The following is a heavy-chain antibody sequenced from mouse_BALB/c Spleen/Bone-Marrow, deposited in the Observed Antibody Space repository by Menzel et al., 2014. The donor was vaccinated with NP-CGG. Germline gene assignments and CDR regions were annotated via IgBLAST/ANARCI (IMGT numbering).Heavy chain of an antibody. CDR2: IFPGSGNT. Sequence: QVQLQQSRPELVKPGASVKISCKASGYSFTSYYIHWVKRRPGQGLEWIGWIFPGSGNTKYNEKFKGKATLTADTSSSTAYMQLSSLTSEDSAVYFCARRYGSSRYYFDYWGQGTTLTVSS. V-gene: IGHV1-66*01. J-gene: IGHJ2*01. CDR1: GYSFTSYY. CDR3: ARRYGSSRYYFDY. D-gene: IGHD1-1*01.